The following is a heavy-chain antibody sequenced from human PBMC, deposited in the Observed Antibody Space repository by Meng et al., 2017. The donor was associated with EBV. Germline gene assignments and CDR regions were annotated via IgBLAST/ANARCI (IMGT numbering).Heavy chain of an antibody. J-gene: IGHJ4*02. CDR3: ARVGIAVAGTGDY. CDR1: GYPFTGYY. D-gene: IGHD6-19*01. CDR2: INPNSGGT. V-gene: IGHV1-2*06. Sequence: QVELVELGPGVKKPGASVKLSCKASGYPFTGYYMHWGRQAPGQGLEWMGRINPNSGGTNYAQKFQGRVTMTRDTSISTAYMELSRLRSDDTAVYYCARVGIAVAGTGDYWGRGTLVTVSS.